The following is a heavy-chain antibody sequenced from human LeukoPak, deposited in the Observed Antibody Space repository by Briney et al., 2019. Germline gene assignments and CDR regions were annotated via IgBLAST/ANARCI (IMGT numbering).Heavy chain of an antibody. CDR1: GFTFSSYA. J-gene: IGHJ6*04. Sequence: GGSLTLSCAASGFTFSSYAMHWVRQAPGKGLEWVAVISYDGSNKYYADSVKGRFTISRDNSKNTLYLQMNSLRAEDTAVYYCARAKLYYYGSGPMDVWGKGTTVTVSS. D-gene: IGHD3-10*01. V-gene: IGHV3-30*04. CDR3: ARAKLYYYGSGPMDV. CDR2: ISYDGSNK.